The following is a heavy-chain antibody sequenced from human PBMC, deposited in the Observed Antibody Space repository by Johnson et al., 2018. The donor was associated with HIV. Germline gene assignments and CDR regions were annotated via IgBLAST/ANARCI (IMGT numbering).Heavy chain of an antibody. Sequence: QVQLVESGGGVVQPGRSLRLSCAASGFTFSSYAMHWVRQAPGKGLEWVAVVSYDGTNKYYVDSVKGRFTISRDNAKNSLYLQMNSLRAEDTAVYYCARGSPYYNLWSGYVDAFDIWGQGTMVNVSS. J-gene: IGHJ3*02. CDR2: VSYDGTNK. D-gene: IGHD3-3*01. V-gene: IGHV3-30*04. CDR1: GFTFSSYA. CDR3: ARGSPYYNLWSGYVDAFDI.